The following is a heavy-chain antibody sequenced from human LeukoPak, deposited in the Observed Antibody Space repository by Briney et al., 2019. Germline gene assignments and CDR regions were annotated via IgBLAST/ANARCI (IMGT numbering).Heavy chain of an antibody. Sequence: ASVKVSCKASGYTFTSYDINWVRKATGQGLEWMGWMNPNRGNTGYAQKCQGRVTMTRNTSISTAYMELSSLRSEDTAVYYCARGAGIHYDFWSGYYGVENNWFGPWGQGTLVTVSS. D-gene: IGHD3-3*01. CDR2: MNPNRGNT. V-gene: IGHV1-8*01. CDR1: GYTFTSYD. J-gene: IGHJ5*02. CDR3: ARGAGIHYDFWSGYYGVENNWFGP.